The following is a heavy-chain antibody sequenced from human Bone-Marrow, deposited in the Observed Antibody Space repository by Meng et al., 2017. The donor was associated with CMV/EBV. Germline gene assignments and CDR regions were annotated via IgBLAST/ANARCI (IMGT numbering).Heavy chain of an antibody. Sequence: ASVKVSCKASGYTFTSYDINWVRQAPGQGLEWMGWINPNSGGTNYAQKFQDRVTMTRDTSISTAYMELSRLRSDDTAVYYCARLDIYDSSGYNGYWGQGTLVTVSS. D-gene: IGHD3-22*01. CDR2: INPNSGGT. CDR3: ARLDIYDSSGYNGY. J-gene: IGHJ4*02. CDR1: GYTFTSYD. V-gene: IGHV1-2*02.